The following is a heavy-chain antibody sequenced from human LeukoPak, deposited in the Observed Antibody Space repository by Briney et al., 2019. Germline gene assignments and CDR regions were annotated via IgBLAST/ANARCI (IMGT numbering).Heavy chain of an antibody. CDR3: AGGTTVVEYFQH. CDR2: ISYDGSNK. D-gene: IGHD4-23*01. J-gene: IGHJ1*01. V-gene: IGHV3-30*03. CDR1: GFTFSSYG. Sequence: PGRSLRLSCAASGFTFSSYGMHWVRQAPGKGLEWVAVISYDGSNKYYADSVKGRFTISRDNSKNTLYLQMNSLRAEDTAVYYCAGGTTVVEYFQHWGQGTLVTVSS.